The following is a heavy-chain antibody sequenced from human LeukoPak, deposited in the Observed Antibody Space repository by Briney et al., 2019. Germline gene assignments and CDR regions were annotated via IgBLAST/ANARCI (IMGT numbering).Heavy chain of an antibody. CDR2: ISYDGSNK. V-gene: IGHV3-30*18. D-gene: IGHD3-10*01. CDR1: GFTFSSYW. Sequence: PGGSLRLSCAASGFTFSSYWMHWVRQAPGKGLEWVAVISYDGSNKYYADSVKGRFTISRDNSKNTLYLQMNSLRAEDTAVYYCAKDVIRGVIFSFDYWGQGTLVTVSS. CDR3: AKDVIRGVIFSFDY. J-gene: IGHJ4*02.